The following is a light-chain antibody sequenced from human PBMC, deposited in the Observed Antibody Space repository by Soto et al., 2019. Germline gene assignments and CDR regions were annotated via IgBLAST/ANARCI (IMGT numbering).Light chain of an antibody. V-gene: IGLV2-18*02. CDR2: DVS. CDR1: SSDVGSYNR. J-gene: IGLJ1*01. Sequence: QSALTQPPSVSGSPGQSVTISCTGTSSDVGSYNRVSWYQQPPGTPPKVMIYDVSNRPSGVPDRFSGSKSGNTASLTISGLQAEDESDYYCSSYTSSSTYVFGTGTKLTVL. CDR3: SSYTSSSTYV.